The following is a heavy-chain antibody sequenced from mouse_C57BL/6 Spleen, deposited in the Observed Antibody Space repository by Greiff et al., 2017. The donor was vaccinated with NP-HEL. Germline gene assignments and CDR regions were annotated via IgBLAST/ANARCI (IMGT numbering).Heavy chain of an antibody. CDR2: ISYSGST. Sequence: EVQGVESGPGMVKPSQSLSLTCTVTGYSITSGYDWHWIRHFPGNKLEWMGYISYSGSTNYNPSLKSRISITHDTSKNHFFLKLNSVTTEDTATYYWAREGYYGSSSYFDYWGQGTTLTVSS. CDR1: GYSITSGYD. D-gene: IGHD1-1*01. V-gene: IGHV3-1*01. CDR3: AREGYYGSSSYFDY. J-gene: IGHJ2*01.